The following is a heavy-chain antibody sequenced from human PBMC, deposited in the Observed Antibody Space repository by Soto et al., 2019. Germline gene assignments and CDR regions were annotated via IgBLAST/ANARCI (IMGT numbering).Heavy chain of an antibody. Sequence: QVQLQESGPGLVKPSQTLSLTCTVSGGSISSGGYYWSWIRQHPGKCLEWIGYIYYSGSTYYNPSPKSRVTISVDTSKNQFSLKLSSVTAADTAVYYCARGTPGYGSGMDVWGQGTTVTVS. J-gene: IGHJ6*02. D-gene: IGHD3-10*01. CDR2: IYYSGST. CDR3: ARGTPGYGSGMDV. V-gene: IGHV4-31*03. CDR1: GGSISSGGYY.